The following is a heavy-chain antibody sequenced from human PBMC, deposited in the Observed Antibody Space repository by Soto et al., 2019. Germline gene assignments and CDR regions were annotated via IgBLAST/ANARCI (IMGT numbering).Heavy chain of an antibody. Sequence: SVKVSCKASGGTFSSYAISWVRQAPGQGLEWMGGIVPIFGTANYAQKFQGRVTITADESTSTAYMELSSLRSEDTAVYYCARDLAGVYSSGWYYYGMDVWGQGTTVTVSS. D-gene: IGHD6-19*01. CDR1: GGTFSSYA. V-gene: IGHV1-69*13. CDR3: ARDLAGVYSSGWYYYGMDV. J-gene: IGHJ6*02. CDR2: IVPIFGTA.